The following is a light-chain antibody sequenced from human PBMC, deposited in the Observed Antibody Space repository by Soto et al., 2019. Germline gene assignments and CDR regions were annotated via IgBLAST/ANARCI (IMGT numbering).Light chain of an antibody. CDR2: DVN. V-gene: IGLV2-14*01. Sequence: HSALAXPASVSGSFGQSITISCSGPNTDLGVYGYVSWYQHQPGKAPKLLIYDVNNRPSGISDRFSGSKSGDTASLTISGLQAEDEADYFCFSKISGFVYGFGTGTKVTVL. CDR1: NTDLGVYGY. J-gene: IGLJ1*01. CDR3: FSKISGFVYG.